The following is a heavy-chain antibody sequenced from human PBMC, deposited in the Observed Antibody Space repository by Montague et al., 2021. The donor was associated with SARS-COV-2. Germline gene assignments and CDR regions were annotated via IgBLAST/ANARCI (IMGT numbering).Heavy chain of an antibody. D-gene: IGHD3-3*01. V-gene: IGHV6-1*01. CDR3: ARTSASSDS. J-gene: IGHJ4*02. Sequence: YRSKWNNDYAVSVKSRITINPDTSKNQISLQLNSVTPGDTAVYYCARTSASSDSWGQGTLVTVSS. CDR2: YRSKWNN.